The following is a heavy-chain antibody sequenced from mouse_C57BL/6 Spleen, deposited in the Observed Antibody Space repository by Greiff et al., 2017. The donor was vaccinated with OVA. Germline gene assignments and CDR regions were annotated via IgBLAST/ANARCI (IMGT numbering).Heavy chain of an antibody. V-gene: IGHV5-9*01. D-gene: IGHD2-5*01. CDR1: GFTFSSYT. Sequence: DVKLVESGGGLVKPGGSLKLSCAASGFTFSSYTMSWVRQTPEKRLEWVATISGGGGNTYYPDSVKGRFTISRDNAKNTLYLQMSSLRSEDTALYYCARHRAYYSNFGYFDYWGQGTTRTVSS. CDR2: ISGGGGNT. J-gene: IGHJ2*01. CDR3: ARHRAYYSNFGYFDY.